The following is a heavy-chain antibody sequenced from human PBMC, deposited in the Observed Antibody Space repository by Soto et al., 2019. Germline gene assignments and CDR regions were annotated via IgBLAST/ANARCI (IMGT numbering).Heavy chain of an antibody. J-gene: IGHJ6*02. Sequence: SVKVSCKASGGTFSSYAISWVRQAPGQGLKWMGGIIPIFGTANYAQKFQGRVTITADKSTSTAYMELSSLRSEDTAVYYCARGRRLARGYYGMDVWGQGTTVTVSS. CDR1: GGTFSSYA. CDR3: ARGRRLARGYYGMDV. CDR2: IIPIFGTA. V-gene: IGHV1-69*06. D-gene: IGHD5-12*01.